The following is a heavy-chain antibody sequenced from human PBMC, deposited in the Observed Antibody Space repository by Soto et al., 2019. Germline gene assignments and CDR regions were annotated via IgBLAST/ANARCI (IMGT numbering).Heavy chain of an antibody. D-gene: IGHD6-19*01. CDR3: ARDHYSSGWYYFEY. J-gene: IGHJ4*02. V-gene: IGHV3-30-3*01. CDR1: GFTFSRYA. CDR2: LSYDESNK. Sequence: QVPLVESGGGVVQPGRSLRLSCSASGFTFSRYAMHWVRQAPGKGLEWVAVLSYDESNKYYADSVKGRFTISRDNAKNTLYLQMNSLRAEDTAVYYCARDHYSSGWYYFEYWGQGTLVTVSS.